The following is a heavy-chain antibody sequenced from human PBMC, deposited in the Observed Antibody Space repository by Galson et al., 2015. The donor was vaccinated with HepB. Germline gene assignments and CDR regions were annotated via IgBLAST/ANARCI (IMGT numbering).Heavy chain of an antibody. CDR3: TTSPTTIFGVVIINGDY. D-gene: IGHD3-3*01. J-gene: IGHJ4*02. V-gene: IGHV3-15*07. Sequence: SLRLSCAASGFTFSNAWMNWVRQAPGKGLEWVGRIKSKTDGGTTDYAAPVKGRFTISRDDSKNTLYLQMNSLKTEDTAVYYCTTSPTTIFGVVIINGDYWGQGTLVTVSS. CDR1: GFTFSNAW. CDR2: IKSKTDGGTT.